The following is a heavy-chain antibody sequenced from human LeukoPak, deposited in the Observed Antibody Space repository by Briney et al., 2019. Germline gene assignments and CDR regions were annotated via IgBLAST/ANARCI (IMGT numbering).Heavy chain of an antibody. D-gene: IGHD3-22*01. CDR3: ARAFRGYAFDY. V-gene: IGHV4-4*02. J-gene: IGHJ4*02. CDR2: IYHSGST. Sequence: SGALSLTCAVSGGSISSNNWWGWVRQPPGKGLEWIGEIYHSGSTNYNPSLKSRVTISVDTSKNQFSLKLSSVTAADTAVYYCARAFRGYAFDYWGQGTLVTVSS. CDR1: GGSISSNNW.